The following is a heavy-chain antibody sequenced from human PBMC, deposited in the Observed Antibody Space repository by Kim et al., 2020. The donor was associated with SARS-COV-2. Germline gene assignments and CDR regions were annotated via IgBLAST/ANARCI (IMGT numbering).Heavy chain of an antibody. CDR3: ARDPKDPVRDYTQIVYYYYGMDV. J-gene: IGHJ6*04. CDR2: IYYSGST. V-gene: IGHV4-39*07. CDR1: GGSISSSSYY. Sequence: SETLSLTCTVSGGSISSSSYYWGWIRQPPGKGLEWIGSIYYSGSTYYNPSLKSRVTISVDTSKNPFSLKLSSVTAADTAVYYCARDPKDPVRDYTQIVYYYYGMDVWGKGTTITVSS. D-gene: IGHD4-17*01.